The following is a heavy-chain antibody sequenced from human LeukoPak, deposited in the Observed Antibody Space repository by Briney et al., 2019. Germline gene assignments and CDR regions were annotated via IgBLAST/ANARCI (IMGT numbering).Heavy chain of an antibody. CDR2: IYSGGST. CDR1: GFTVSSNY. J-gene: IGHJ4*02. Sequence: GGSLRLSCAASGFTVSSNYMSWVRQAPGKGLECVSVIYSGGSTYYADSVKGRFTISRDNSKNTLYLQMNSLRAEDTAVYYCARGTTVWYFDYWGQGTLVTVSS. CDR3: ARGTTVWYFDY. D-gene: IGHD4-11*01. V-gene: IGHV3-53*01.